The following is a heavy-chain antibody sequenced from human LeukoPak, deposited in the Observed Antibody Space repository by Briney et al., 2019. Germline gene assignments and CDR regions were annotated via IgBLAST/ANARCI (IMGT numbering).Heavy chain of an antibody. CDR3: ATYRLGAATFDY. V-gene: IGHV4-39*01. CDR2: IHHSGTT. D-gene: IGHD6-13*01. Sequence: SETLSLTCTVSGGSISSSIYYWGWIRQPPGKGLEWIGSIHHSGTTYYNPSPKSRVTISVDTSKNQFSLKLSSVTAADTAVYYCATYRLGAATFDYWGQGTLVTVSS. J-gene: IGHJ4*02. CDR1: GGSISSSIYY.